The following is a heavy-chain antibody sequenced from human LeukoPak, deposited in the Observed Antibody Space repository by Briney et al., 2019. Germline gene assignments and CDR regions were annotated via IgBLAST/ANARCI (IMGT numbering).Heavy chain of an antibody. D-gene: IGHD2-2*01. V-gene: IGHV5-51*01. CDR2: IYPGDSDT. CDR3: ARRYCSSTSCFYLDY. J-gene: IGHJ4*02. CDR1: GYSLTSYW. Sequence: GESLKISCKGSGYSLTSYWIGWVRQMPGKGLEWMGIIYPGDSDTRYSPSFQGRVTISADKSISTAYLQWSSLKASDTAMYYCARRYCSSTSCFYLDYWGQGTLVTVSS.